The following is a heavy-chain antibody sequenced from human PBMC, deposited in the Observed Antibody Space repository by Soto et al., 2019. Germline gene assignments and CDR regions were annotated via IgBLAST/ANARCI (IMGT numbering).Heavy chain of an antibody. J-gene: IGHJ4*02. V-gene: IGHV3-74*01. Sequence: EVQLVESGGGLVQPGGSLRLSCAASGFTFSGSWMHWVRQAPGKGLIWVSRINGDGSGTRYADFVKGRFTISRDNAKNTLFLQMNGLRAEDTAVYYCARGIFGSATANDYWGQGTLVTVSS. D-gene: IGHD3-3*01. CDR1: GFTFSGSW. CDR2: INGDGSGT. CDR3: ARGIFGSATANDY.